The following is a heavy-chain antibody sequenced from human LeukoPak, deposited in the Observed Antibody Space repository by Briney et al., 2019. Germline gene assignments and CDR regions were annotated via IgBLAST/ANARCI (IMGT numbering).Heavy chain of an antibody. D-gene: IGHD6-13*01. Sequence: GASVKVSCKASGYTFTSYAMNWVRQAPGQGLEWMGWINTNTGNPTYAQGFTGRFVFSLDTSVSTAYLQISSLKAEDTAVYYCARLSDSSSWYDDYYYGMDVWGQGTTVTVSS. CDR2: INTNTGNP. CDR3: ARLSDSSSWYDDYYYGMDV. V-gene: IGHV7-4-1*02. J-gene: IGHJ6*02. CDR1: GYTFTSYA.